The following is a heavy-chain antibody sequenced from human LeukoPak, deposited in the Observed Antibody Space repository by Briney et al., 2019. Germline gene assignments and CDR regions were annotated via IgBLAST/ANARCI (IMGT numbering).Heavy chain of an antibody. D-gene: IGHD6-25*01. CDR3: ASARLGSGLEGAFDI. CDR2: IYYSGST. Sequence: SETLSLTCTVSGGSITSYYWSWIRQPPGKGLEWIGYIYYSGSTNYNPSLKSRVTISVDTSKNQFSLKLSSVTAADTAVYYCASARLGSGLEGAFDIWGQGTMVTVSS. CDR1: GGSITSYY. J-gene: IGHJ3*02. V-gene: IGHV4-59*01.